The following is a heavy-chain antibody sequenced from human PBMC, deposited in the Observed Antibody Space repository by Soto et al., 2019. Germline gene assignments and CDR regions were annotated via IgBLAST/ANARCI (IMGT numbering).Heavy chain of an antibody. CDR2: INHSGST. CDR3: AGGSSVYDVDY. V-gene: IGHV4-34*01. Sequence: QVQLQQWGAGLLKPSETLSLTCAVYGGSFSGYYWSWIRQHPGKGLEWIGEINHSGSTNYNPSLKRRVTISVDTSKNQSALKLSSVTAADTAVYYCAGGSSVYDVDYWGQGTLVTVSS. J-gene: IGHJ4*02. D-gene: IGHD3-22*01. CDR1: GGSFSGYY.